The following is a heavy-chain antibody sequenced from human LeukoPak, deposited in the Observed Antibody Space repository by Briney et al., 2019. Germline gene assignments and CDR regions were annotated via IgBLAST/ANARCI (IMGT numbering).Heavy chain of an antibody. Sequence: GGSLRLSCATSGFSFSSSAMNWVRQAPGKGLEWVSYISSSGSTIYYADSVKGRFTISRDNAKNSLYLQMNSLRAEDTAVYYCAELGITMIGGVWGKGTTVTISS. V-gene: IGHV3-48*03. CDR1: GFSFSSSA. CDR3: AELGITMIGGV. J-gene: IGHJ6*04. CDR2: ISSSGSTI. D-gene: IGHD3-10*02.